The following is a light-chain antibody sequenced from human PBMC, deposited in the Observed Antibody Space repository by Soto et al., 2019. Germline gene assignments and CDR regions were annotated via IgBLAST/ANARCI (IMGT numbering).Light chain of an antibody. CDR1: QSVSSSY. CDR2: GAS. CDR3: QQYNQWLT. V-gene: IGKV3-20*01. J-gene: IGKJ4*01. Sequence: EIVLTQSPGTLSLSPGERATLSCRASQSVSSSYLAWYQQKPGQAPRLLIYGASTRATGIPVRFSGSGSGTDLTLTISSLQSEDFAVYYCQQYNQWLTFGGGTKVDIK.